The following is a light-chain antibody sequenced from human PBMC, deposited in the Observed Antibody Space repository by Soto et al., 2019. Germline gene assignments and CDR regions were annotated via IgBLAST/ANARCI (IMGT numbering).Light chain of an antibody. Sequence: DIQMTQSPSSLSASVGDRVTITCRASQSISSYLNWYQQKPGKAPKLLIYAASSLQSGVPSRFSGSGSGTDFTLTISSLQPEDFETYYCQQSYNTPYTFGQGT. J-gene: IGKJ2*01. V-gene: IGKV1-39*01. CDR1: QSISSY. CDR2: AAS. CDR3: QQSYNTPYT.